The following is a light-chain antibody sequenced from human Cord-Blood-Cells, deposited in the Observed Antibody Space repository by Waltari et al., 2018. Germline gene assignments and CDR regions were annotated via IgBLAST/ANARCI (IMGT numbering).Light chain of an antibody. V-gene: IGKV3-11*01. Sequence: EIVLTQSPANLSLSPGERATLSCRASQSVSSYLAWYQQKPGQAPRLLIYDASNRATGIPARFSGSGSGTDFTLTISSLEPEDFAVYYCQQRSNWPFTFGGGTKVEIK. CDR3: QQRSNWPFT. CDR2: DAS. CDR1: QSVSSY. J-gene: IGKJ4*01.